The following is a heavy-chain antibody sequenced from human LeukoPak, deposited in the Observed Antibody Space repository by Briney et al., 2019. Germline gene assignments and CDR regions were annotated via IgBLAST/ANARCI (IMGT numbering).Heavy chain of an antibody. Sequence: GGSLRLSCVASGFTFTNYAMQWVRQAPGKGLEWVGWISVGGGNTNYAHTVKGRFTISRDNSTNTPYLEMNSLRAEDTAVYYCARGGSGFGYYYYYMDVWGKGTTVTVPS. CDR2: ISVGGGNT. CDR3: ARGGSGFGYYYYYMDV. V-gene: IGHV3-30-3*01. D-gene: IGHD3-3*01. CDR1: GFTFTNYA. J-gene: IGHJ6*03.